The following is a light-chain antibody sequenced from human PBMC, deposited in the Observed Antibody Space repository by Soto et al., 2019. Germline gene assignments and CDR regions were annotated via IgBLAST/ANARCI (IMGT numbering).Light chain of an antibody. CDR3: QKYNSAPRT. CDR2: AAS. V-gene: IGKV1-27*01. J-gene: IGKJ1*01. CDR1: QDISNY. Sequence: DIQMTQSPSSLSASVGDRVTITCQASQDISNYLNWYQQKPGKAPKLLIYAASSLQSGVPSRSSGSGSGTDFTLTISSLQPEDVATYYCQKYNSAPRTFGQGTKVDIK.